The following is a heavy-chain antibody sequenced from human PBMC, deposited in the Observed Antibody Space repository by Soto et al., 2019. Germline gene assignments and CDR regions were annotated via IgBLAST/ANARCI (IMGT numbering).Heavy chain of an antibody. CDR3: ARGQRFSDWFDP. J-gene: IGHJ5*02. D-gene: IGHD3-3*01. CDR1: GGAINSYC. Sequence: SATLSLTCTVSGGAINSYCRTWIRQPAGRGLEWIGRIYSSGSTKYNPSLQSRVTMSLDTSKNQFSLRLTSVTAADTAVYYCARGQRFSDWFDPWGQGTLVTVS. CDR2: IYSSGST. V-gene: IGHV4-4*07.